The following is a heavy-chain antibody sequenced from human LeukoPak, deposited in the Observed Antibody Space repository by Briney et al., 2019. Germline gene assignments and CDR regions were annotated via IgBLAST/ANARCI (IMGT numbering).Heavy chain of an antibody. Sequence: GGALRLSCTASEFTFRDYTMNWVRQTPGKGLEWVSAINKGGSYMTYADSVKGRFTVSRGNAKNSLFLQMNNLRVEDTAVYFCAREVLIVVEPAANTIDYWGQGTRVTVSS. CDR3: AREVLIVVEPAANTIDY. D-gene: IGHD2-2*01. CDR2: INKGGSYM. J-gene: IGHJ4*02. V-gene: IGHV3-21*01. CDR1: EFTFRDYT.